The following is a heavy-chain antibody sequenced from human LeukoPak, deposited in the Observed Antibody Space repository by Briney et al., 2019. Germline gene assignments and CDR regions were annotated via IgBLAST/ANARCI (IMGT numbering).Heavy chain of an antibody. D-gene: IGHD3-22*01. CDR3: ARDYYDSSGYYSDLYYFDY. CDR2: ISAYNGNT. Sequence: ASVKVSCKASGYTFTSYGIGWVRQAPGQGLEWMGWISAYNGNTNYAQKLQGRVTMTTDTSTSTAYMELRSLRSDDTAVYYCARDYYDSSGYYSDLYYFDYWGQGTLVTVSS. CDR1: GYTFTSYG. J-gene: IGHJ4*02. V-gene: IGHV1-18*01.